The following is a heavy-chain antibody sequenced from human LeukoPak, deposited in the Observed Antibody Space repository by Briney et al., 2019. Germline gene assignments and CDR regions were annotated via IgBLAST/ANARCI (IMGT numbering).Heavy chain of an antibody. CDR3: ARGGSSGWYNWFDP. Sequence: SETLSLACAVYGXSFSGYYWSWIRQPPGKGLEWIGEINHSGSTNYNPSPKSRVTISVDTSKNQFSLKLSSVTAADTAVYYCARGGSSGWYNWFDPWGQGTLVTVSS. CDR1: GXSFSGYY. J-gene: IGHJ5*02. D-gene: IGHD6-19*01. CDR2: INHSGST. V-gene: IGHV4-34*01.